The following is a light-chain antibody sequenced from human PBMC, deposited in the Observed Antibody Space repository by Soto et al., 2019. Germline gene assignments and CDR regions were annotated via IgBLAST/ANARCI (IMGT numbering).Light chain of an antibody. V-gene: IGLV2-23*01. J-gene: IGLJ2*01. CDR1: SRDVGSYNL. CDR3: SSYEITSNVI. CDR2: EAS. Sequence: QSALTQPASVSGSPGQSITITCTGSSRDVGSYNLVSWYQQHPGKAPKLIIYEASKRPSGVSNRFSGSKSGNTASLTVSGLQTEDEADYYCSSYEITSNVIFGGGTKLTVL.